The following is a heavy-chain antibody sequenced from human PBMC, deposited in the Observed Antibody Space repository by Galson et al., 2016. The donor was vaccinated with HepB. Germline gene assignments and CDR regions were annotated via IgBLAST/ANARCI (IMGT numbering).Heavy chain of an antibody. D-gene: IGHD2-2*01. CDR2: LSSSGTTA. CDR3: ARDGLYCSSASCSQGGYYYYAMDY. CDR1: GFDFSDFY. J-gene: IGHJ4*02. V-gene: IGHV3-11*01. Sequence: SLRLSCAASGFDFSDFYMNWIRQAPGKGLEWVSYLSSSGTTAYYADSVKGRFTISRDNAHNSLYPQMNNLRAEDTAVYYCARDGLYCSSASCSQGGYYYYAMDYWGQGTLVTVSS.